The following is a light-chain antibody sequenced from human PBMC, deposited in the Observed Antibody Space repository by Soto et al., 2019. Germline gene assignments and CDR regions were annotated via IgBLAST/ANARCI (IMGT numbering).Light chain of an antibody. CDR3: QQYNSYSPLT. J-gene: IGKJ4*01. CDR1: QSISTW. Sequence: PVSQSPSTLSASVGDRVSTTCRASQSISTWLAWYQQKPGKAPKLLIYDASSLESGVPSRFSGSGSGTEFTLTISSLQPDDFATYYCQQYNSYSPLTFGGGTKVDVK. CDR2: DAS. V-gene: IGKV1-5*01.